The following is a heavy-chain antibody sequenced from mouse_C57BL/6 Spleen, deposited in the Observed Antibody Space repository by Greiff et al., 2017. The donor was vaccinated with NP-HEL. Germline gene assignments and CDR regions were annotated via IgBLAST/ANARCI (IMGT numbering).Heavy chain of an antibody. V-gene: IGHV5-6*01. CDR2: ISSGGSYT. Sequence: EVHLVESGGDLVKPGGSLKLSCAASGFTFSSYGMSWVRQTPDKRLEWVATISSGGSYTYYPDSVKGRFTISRDNAKNTLYLQMSSLKSEDTAMYYCARLIYYDYDGAYWGQGTLVTVSA. CDR3: ARLIYYDYDGAY. D-gene: IGHD2-4*01. CDR1: GFTFSSYG. J-gene: IGHJ3*01.